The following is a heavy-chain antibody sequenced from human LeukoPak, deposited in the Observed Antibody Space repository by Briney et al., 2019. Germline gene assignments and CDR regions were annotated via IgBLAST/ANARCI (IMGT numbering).Heavy chain of an antibody. D-gene: IGHD3-9*01. J-gene: IGHJ4*02. CDR3: AREGRLVTFYY. Sequence: SVKVSCKASGGTCSSYAISWVRQAPGQGLEWMGRIIPILGIANYAQKFQGRVTITADKSTSTAYMELSSLRSEDTAVYYCAREGRLVTFYYWGQGTLVTVSS. V-gene: IGHV1-69*04. CDR1: GGTCSSYA. CDR2: IIPILGIA.